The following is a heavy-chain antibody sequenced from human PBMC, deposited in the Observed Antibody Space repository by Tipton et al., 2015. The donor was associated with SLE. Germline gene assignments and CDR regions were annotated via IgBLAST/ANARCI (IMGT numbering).Heavy chain of an antibody. CDR1: GYSITSGYY. V-gene: IGHV4-38-2*02. CDR3: ARHEIFGLLDHDADNWFDP. CDR2: LFHRGTK. D-gene: IGHD3/OR15-3a*01. J-gene: IGHJ5*02. Sequence: TLSLTCSVSGYSITSGYYWGWIRQAPGKGLEWIGSLFHRGTKYYNPSLKSRVSVSVDTSKNQFSLRLSSVTAADTALYYCARHEIFGLLDHDADNWFDPWGQGTLVTVSS.